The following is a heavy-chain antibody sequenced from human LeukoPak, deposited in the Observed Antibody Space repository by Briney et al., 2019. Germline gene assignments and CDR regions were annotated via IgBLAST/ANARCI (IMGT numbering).Heavy chain of an antibody. V-gene: IGHV3-30*04. CDR2: ISYDGSNE. J-gene: IGHJ4*02. D-gene: IGHD3-22*01. Sequence: GRSLRLSCAASGFTFSSYVMHWVRQAPGKGLEWVAIISYDGSNEYYADSVKGRFTISRDNSKNTLYLQMNSLRAEDTAVYYCAKKNGYDSSGYYYFDCWGQGTLVTVSS. CDR1: GFTFSSYV. CDR3: AKKNGYDSSGYYYFDC.